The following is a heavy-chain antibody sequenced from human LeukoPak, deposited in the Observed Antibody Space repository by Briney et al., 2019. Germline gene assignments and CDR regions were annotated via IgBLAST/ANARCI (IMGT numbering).Heavy chain of an antibody. CDR1: GGSFSGYY. J-gene: IGHJ4*02. CDR3: ARGPYYYGSGSYDY. Sequence: PSETLSLTCAVYGGSFSGYYWSWIRQPPGKGLEWIGEISHSGSTNYNPSLKSRVTISVDTSKNQFSLKLSSVTAADTAVYYCARGPYYYGSGSYDYWGQGTLVTVSS. CDR2: ISHSGST. D-gene: IGHD3-10*01. V-gene: IGHV4-34*01.